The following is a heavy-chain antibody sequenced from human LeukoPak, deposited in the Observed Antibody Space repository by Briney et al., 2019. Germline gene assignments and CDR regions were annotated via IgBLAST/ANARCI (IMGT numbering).Heavy chain of an antibody. J-gene: IGHJ3*02. CDR1: GRSISSYY. CDR3: ARVGPLDAFDI. D-gene: IGHD3-10*01. CDR2: IYYSGST. Sequence: SETLSLTCTVSGRSISSYYGSWIRQPPGEGLEWVGYIYYSGSTNYNPSLKSRVTISVDTSKNQFSLKLSSVTAADTAVYYCARVGPLDAFDIWGQGTMVTVSS. V-gene: IGHV4-59*01.